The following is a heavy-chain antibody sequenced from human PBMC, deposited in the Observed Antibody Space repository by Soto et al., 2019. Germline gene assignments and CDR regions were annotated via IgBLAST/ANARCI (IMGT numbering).Heavy chain of an antibody. CDR2: IYYSGST. CDR3: ARVAGYSYGFVFDY. CDR1: GGSISSGDYY. J-gene: IGHJ4*02. Sequence: SETLSLTCTVSGGSISSGDYYWSWIRQPPGKGLEWIGYIYYSGSTYYNPSLKSRVTISVDTSKNQFSLKLSSVTAADTAVHYCARVAGYSYGFVFDYWGQGTLVTVSS. V-gene: IGHV4-30-4*01. D-gene: IGHD5-18*01.